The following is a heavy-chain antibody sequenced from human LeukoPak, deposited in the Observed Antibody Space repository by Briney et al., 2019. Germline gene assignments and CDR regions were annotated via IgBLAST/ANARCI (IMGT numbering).Heavy chain of an antibody. CDR3: ARVGITGTTSVDY. CDR1: GGSISSYY. Sequence: SETLSLTCTVSGGSISSYYWSWIRQSPGKGLEWIGYIYYSGNTNYNPSLKSRVTISVDTSKNQFSLKLSSVTAADTAVYYCARVGITGTTSVDYWGQGTLVTVSS. V-gene: IGHV4-59*01. D-gene: IGHD1-7*01. CDR2: IYYSGNT. J-gene: IGHJ4*02.